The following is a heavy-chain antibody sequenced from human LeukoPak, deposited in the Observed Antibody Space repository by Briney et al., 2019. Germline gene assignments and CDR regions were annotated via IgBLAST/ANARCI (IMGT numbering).Heavy chain of an antibody. V-gene: IGHV1-2*02. CDR1: GYTFTGYY. D-gene: IGHD3-22*01. CDR3: TRAPPTYYYDSSGYSDYYYYYMDV. J-gene: IGHJ6*03. CDR2: INPNSGGT. Sequence: GASVKVSCKASGYTFTGYYMHWVRQAPGQGLEWMGWINPNSGGTNYAQKFQGRVTMTRDTSISTAYMELSRLRSDDTAVYYCTRAPPTYYYDSSGYSDYYYYYMDVWGKGTTVTVSS.